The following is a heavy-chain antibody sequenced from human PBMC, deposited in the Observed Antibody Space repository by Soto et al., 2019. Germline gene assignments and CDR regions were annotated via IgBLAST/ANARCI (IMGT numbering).Heavy chain of an antibody. CDR2: ISASGGRT. CDR3: ATDSPRPTETTDGSTFDY. D-gene: IGHD4-17*01. V-gene: IGHV3-23*01. J-gene: IGHJ4*02. Sequence: GGSLRLSCAASGFTFSRSDMIWFRQAPGKGLEWVSSISASGGRTDYSDSVKGRFTASRQNSENTLYLQMDSLRVADSARYYCATDSPRPTETTDGSTFDYWGQGTPVTVSS. CDR1: GFTFSRSD.